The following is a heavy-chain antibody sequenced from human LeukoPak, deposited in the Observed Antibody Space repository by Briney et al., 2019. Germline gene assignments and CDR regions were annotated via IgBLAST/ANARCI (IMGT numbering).Heavy chain of an antibody. CDR1: GGSISSGDYY. CDR3: ARDRDGSPSAFDI. V-gene: IGHV4-30-4*08. J-gene: IGHJ3*02. D-gene: IGHD3-10*01. CDR2: IYYSGST. Sequence: PSETLSLTCTVSGGSISSGDYYWSWIRQPPGKGLEWIGYIYYSGSTYYNPSLKSRVTISVDTSKNQFSLKLSSVTAADTAVYYCARDRDGSPSAFDIWGQGTMVTVSS.